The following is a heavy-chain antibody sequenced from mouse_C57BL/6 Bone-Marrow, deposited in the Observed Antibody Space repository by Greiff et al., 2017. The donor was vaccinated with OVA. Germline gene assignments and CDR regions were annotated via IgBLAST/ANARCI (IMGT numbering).Heavy chain of an antibody. CDR1: GFTFTDYY. Sequence: EVQRVESGGGLVQPGGSLRLSCAASGFTFTDYYMSWVRQPPGKALEWLGSIRNKANGYTTEYSASVKGRFTISRDNSQSILYQQMNALRAEDRATYYCARYTDSLGRAYWGQGTLVTVSA. CDR3: ARYTDSLGRAY. CDR2: IRNKANGYTT. J-gene: IGHJ3*01. V-gene: IGHV7-3*01.